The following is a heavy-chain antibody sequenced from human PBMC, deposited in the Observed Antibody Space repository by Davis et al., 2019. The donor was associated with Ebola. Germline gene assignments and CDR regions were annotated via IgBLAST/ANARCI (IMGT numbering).Heavy chain of an antibody. V-gene: IGHV5-51*01. Sequence: GESLKIPCKGSGYSLTSFWIGWVRQMPGKGPEWMGDIYPGDSDTRYSPSFPGHVTISADKSISTAYLQWSSLKASDTAMYYCTRHVQRTPSSSSSPWGQGTLVTVSS. D-gene: IGHD6-6*01. J-gene: IGHJ5*02. CDR3: TRHVQRTPSSSSSP. CDR1: GYSLTSFW. CDR2: IYPGDSDT.